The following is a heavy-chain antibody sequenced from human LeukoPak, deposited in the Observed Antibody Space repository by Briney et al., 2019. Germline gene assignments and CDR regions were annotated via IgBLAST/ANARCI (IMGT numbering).Heavy chain of an antibody. D-gene: IGHD2-2*01. CDR1: GFTFSSYW. V-gene: IGHV3-7*05. Sequence: PGGSLRLSCAASGFTFSSYWMTWVRQAPGKGLEWVANIKQDGSEKYYADSVKGRFTISRDNAKNSLYLEMKSLRAEDTAMYYCARFGSTSRTYDYWGQGTLVTVSA. CDR2: IKQDGSEK. CDR3: ARFGSTSRTYDY. J-gene: IGHJ4*02.